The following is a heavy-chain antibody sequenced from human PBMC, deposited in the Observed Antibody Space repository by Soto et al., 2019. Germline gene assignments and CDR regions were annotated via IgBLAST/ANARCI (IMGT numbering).Heavy chain of an antibody. Sequence: QITLKESGPSLVKPTQTLTLTCTFSGFSLSTTGVRGGWIRQPPGKALEWLALIFWDDDKRSSPSLKNRLTLTKDTFQNRVVVKMPNMDRVDTAKYCCARLIWVHVRGPKYYFEYWGQGTLVTVSS. D-gene: IGHD5-18*01. J-gene: IGHJ4*02. V-gene: IGHV2-5*02. CDR2: IFWDDDK. CDR1: GFSLSTTGVR. CDR3: ARLIWVHVRGPKYYFEY.